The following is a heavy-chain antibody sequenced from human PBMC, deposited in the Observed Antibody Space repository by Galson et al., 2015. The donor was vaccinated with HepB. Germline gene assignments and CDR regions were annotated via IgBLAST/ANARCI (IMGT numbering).Heavy chain of an antibody. V-gene: IGHV1-69*04. CDR2: IIPILGIA. D-gene: IGHD6-13*01. CDR3: ARDWQLVPEQGFDY. CDR1: GGTFSSYT. J-gene: IGHJ4*02. Sequence: CKASGGTFSSYTISWVRQAPGQGLEWMGRIIPILGIANYAQKFQGRVTITADKSTSTAYMELSSLRSEDTAVYYCARDWQLVPEQGFDYWGQGTLVTVSS.